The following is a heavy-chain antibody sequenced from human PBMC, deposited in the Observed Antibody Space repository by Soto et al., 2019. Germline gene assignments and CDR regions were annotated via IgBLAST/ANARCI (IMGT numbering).Heavy chain of an antibody. CDR1: GFTFGDYA. Sequence: PGGSLRLSCAASGFTFGDYAMSWFRQAPGKGLEWVGFIRSKAYGGTTEYAASVKGRFTISRDDSKSIAYLQMNSLKTEDTAVYYCTRDPRDFWSGYYKVQGYYFDYWGQGTLVTVSS. V-gene: IGHV3-49*03. J-gene: IGHJ4*02. D-gene: IGHD3-3*01. CDR2: IRSKAYGGTT. CDR3: TRDPRDFWSGYYKVQGYYFDY.